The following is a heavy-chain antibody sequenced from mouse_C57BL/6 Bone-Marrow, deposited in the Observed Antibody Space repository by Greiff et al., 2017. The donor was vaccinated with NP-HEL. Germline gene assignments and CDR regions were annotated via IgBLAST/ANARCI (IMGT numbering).Heavy chain of an antibody. CDR1: GYTFTSYG. J-gene: IGHJ2*01. V-gene: IGHV1-81*01. CDR2: IYPRSGNT. D-gene: IGHD1-1*01. CDR3: ARSGDGSSAFGY. Sequence: VKLQESGAELARPGASVKLSCKASGYTFTSYGISWVKQRTGQGLEWIGEIYPRSGNTYSNEKFKGKATLTADKSSSTAYMELRSLTSEDSAVYFCARSGDGSSAFGYWGQGTTLTVSS.